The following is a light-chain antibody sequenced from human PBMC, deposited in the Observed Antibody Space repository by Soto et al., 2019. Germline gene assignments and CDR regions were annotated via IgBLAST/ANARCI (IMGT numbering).Light chain of an antibody. CDR1: SSDVGGYNS. CDR2: DVT. V-gene: IGLV2-14*03. J-gene: IGLJ1*01. CDR3: TSYTRSSAPNYV. Sequence: QSPLTQPASVSGTPGQSITISCTGTSSDVGGYNSVSWYQQHPGKAPRLMIYDVTNRPSGISNRFSGSKSGNTASLTISGLQAEDEADYYCTSYTRSSAPNYVFGTGTKLTVL.